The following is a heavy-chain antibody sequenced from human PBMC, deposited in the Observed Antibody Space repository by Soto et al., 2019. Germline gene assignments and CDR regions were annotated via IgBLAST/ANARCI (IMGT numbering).Heavy chain of an antibody. J-gene: IGHJ3*02. V-gene: IGHV3-30*18. CDR1: GFIFSSYG. D-gene: IGHD4-17*01. CDR2: ISFDGSNQ. Sequence: QVQLVESGGGVVQPGRSLRLSCAASGFIFSSYGMHWVRQAPGKGLEWVAVISFDGSNQYYGDSVKGRFTISRDKSKKMLYLKMNRLSAEDTAVYYCAKHVASGRSFGDYRALDIWGHGTMVTVSS. CDR3: AKHVASGRSFGDYRALDI.